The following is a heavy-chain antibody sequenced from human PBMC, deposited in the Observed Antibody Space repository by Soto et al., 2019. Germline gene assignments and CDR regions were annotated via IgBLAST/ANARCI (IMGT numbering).Heavy chain of an antibody. Sequence: QVQLVESGGGVVQPGRSLRLSCAASGFTFSSYGMHWVRQAPGKGLEWVAVIWYDGSNKYYADSVKGRFTISRDNSKNTLYLQMNSLRADDTAVYYCARVSSRGCLDYWGQGTLVTVSS. J-gene: IGHJ4*02. CDR2: IWYDGSNK. CDR1: GFTFSSYG. CDR3: ARVSSRGCLDY. V-gene: IGHV3-33*01. D-gene: IGHD6-19*01.